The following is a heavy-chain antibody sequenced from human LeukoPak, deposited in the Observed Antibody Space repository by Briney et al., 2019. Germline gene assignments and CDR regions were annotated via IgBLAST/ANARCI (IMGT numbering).Heavy chain of an antibody. CDR1: GYTFTSYG. CDR2: ISSYNGNT. V-gene: IGHV1-18*01. J-gene: IGHJ4*02. CDR3: ARGALIRAARPPVVSDY. D-gene: IGHD6-6*01. Sequence: ASVKVSCKASGYTFTSYGISWVRQAPGQGLEWMGWISSYNGNTNYAPKLEGRVTMTTDTSTTTAYMELKSLRSDDTAVYYCARGALIRAARPPVVSDYWGQGTLVTVSS.